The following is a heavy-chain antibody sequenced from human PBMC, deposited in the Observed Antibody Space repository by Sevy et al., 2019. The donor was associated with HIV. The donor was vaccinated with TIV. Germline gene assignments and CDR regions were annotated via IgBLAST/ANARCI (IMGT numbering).Heavy chain of an antibody. J-gene: IGHJ4*02. V-gene: IGHV3-7*01. Sequence: GGSLRLSCAASGFIFNTYWMSWVRQAPGKGLEWVANINQDGSEKYYVDSVKGRFTISRDNAKNSLYLQMNSLRAEDTAVYYCARRYCGGSSCYSIDYWGQGTLVTVSS. D-gene: IGHD2-15*01. CDR3: ARRYCGGSSCYSIDY. CDR1: GFIFNTYW. CDR2: INQDGSEK.